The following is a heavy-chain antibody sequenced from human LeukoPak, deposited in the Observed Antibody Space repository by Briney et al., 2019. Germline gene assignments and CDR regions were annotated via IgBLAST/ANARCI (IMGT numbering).Heavy chain of an antibody. CDR1: GDSISRYY. CDR2: MYTSEST. D-gene: IGHD2-2*01. Sequence: PSETLSLTCTVSGDSISRYYWSWIRQPAGKGLEWIGRMYTSESTNYNPSLKNRITMSVDPSKNQFSLKLISVTAADTAVYYCAREITSTSRHFDYWGQGTLVTVSS. J-gene: IGHJ4*02. CDR3: AREITSTSRHFDY. V-gene: IGHV4-4*07.